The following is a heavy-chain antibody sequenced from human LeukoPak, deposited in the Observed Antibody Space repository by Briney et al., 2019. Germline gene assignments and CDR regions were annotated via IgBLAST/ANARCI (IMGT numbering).Heavy chain of an antibody. CDR1: GFTFSDYY. V-gene: IGHV3-11*05. CDR3: AREYGSGSCFDF. CDR2: ISGGSRYT. D-gene: IGHD3-10*01. Sequence: GGSLRLSCAASGFTFSDYYMSWIRQAPGKGLERVSYISGGSRYTNYADSVKGRFTISRDNAKNSLYLQMNSLRAEDTAVYYCAREYGSGSCFDFWGQGTLGTVSS. J-gene: IGHJ4*02.